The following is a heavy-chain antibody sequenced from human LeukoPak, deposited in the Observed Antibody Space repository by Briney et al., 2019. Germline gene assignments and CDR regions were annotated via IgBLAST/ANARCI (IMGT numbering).Heavy chain of an antibody. D-gene: IGHD6-13*01. CDR3: AKGQENRYSSSLGRSFDY. CDR2: ISYDGSNK. Sequence: GGSLRLSCAASGFTFSSYGMHWVRQAPGKGLEWVAVISYDGSNKYYADSVKGRFTISRDNSKNTLYLQMNSLRAEDTAVYYCAKGQENRYSSSLGRSFDYWGQGTLVTVSS. J-gene: IGHJ4*02. V-gene: IGHV3-30*18. CDR1: GFTFSSYG.